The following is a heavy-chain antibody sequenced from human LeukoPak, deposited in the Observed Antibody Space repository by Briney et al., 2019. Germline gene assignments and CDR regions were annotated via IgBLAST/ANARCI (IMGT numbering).Heavy chain of an antibody. Sequence: GGSLRLSCAGSGFSFDDYTMHWVRQAPGKGLEWVSLISWDGHSTYYADSVKGRFTISRDNSKNTLYLQMNSLRAEDTAVYYCARGIVGALDAFDIWGQGTMVTVSS. V-gene: IGHV3-43*01. D-gene: IGHD1-26*01. CDR1: GFSFDDYT. CDR2: ISWDGHST. CDR3: ARGIVGALDAFDI. J-gene: IGHJ3*02.